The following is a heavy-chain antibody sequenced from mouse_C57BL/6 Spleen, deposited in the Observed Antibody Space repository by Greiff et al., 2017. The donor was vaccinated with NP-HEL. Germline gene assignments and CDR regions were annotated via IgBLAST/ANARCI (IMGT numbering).Heavy chain of an antibody. CDR1: GYTFTSYW. CDR3: ARRYYGSSYYAMDY. V-gene: IGHV1-69*01. D-gene: IGHD1-1*01. J-gene: IGHJ4*01. CDR2: IDPSDSYT. Sequence: QVQLQQSGAELVMPGASVKLSCKASGYTFTSYWMHWVKQRPGQGLEWIGEIDPSDSYTNYNQKFKGKSTLTVDKSSSTAYMQLSSLTSEDSAVYYCARRYYGSSYYAMDYWGQGTSVTVSS.